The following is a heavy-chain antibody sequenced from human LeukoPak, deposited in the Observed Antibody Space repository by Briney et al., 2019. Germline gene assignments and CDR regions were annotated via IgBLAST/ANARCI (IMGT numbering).Heavy chain of an antibody. D-gene: IGHD3-3*01. Sequence: SETLSLTCTVSGGSISSYYWSWIRQPPGKGLEWIGYIYYSGSTNYNPSLKSRVTISVDTSKNQFSLKLSSVTAADTAVYYCARTIWSGYYSYHYYYMDVWGKGTTVTVSS. CDR1: GGSISSYY. CDR3: ARTIWSGYYSYHYYYMDV. V-gene: IGHV4-59*01. J-gene: IGHJ6*03. CDR2: IYYSGST.